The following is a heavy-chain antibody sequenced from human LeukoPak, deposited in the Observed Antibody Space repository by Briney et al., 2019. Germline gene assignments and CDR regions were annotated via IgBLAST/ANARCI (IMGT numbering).Heavy chain of an antibody. Sequence: GASVNVSFKASGFTFTIYDINWVRQASGQGLEWMGWMNPNNGNTGYAQKFQGRVTMTRDTSISTAYMELRGLRSEDTAVYYCVRDGEGVAISVNYWFDPWGQGTLVTVSS. V-gene: IGHV1-8*01. CDR2: MNPNNGNT. J-gene: IGHJ5*02. D-gene: IGHD3-10*01. CDR3: VRDGEGVAISVNYWFDP. CDR1: GFTFTIYD.